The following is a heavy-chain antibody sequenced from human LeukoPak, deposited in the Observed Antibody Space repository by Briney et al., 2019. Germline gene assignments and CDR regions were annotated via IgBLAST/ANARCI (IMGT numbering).Heavy chain of an antibody. CDR2: IIPILGIA. CDR3: AREPKDGSGSYYTYDAFDI. J-gene: IGHJ3*02. CDR1: GGTFSSYA. V-gene: IGHV1-69*04. Sequence: SVKVSCKVSGGTFSSYAISWVRQAPGQGLEWMGRIIPILGIANYAQKFQGRVTITADKSTSTAYMELSSLRSEDTAVYYCAREPKDGSGSYYTYDAFDIWGQGTMVTVSS. D-gene: IGHD3-10*01.